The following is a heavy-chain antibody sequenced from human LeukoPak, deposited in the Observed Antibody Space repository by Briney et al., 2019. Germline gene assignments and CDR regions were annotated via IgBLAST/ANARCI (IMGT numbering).Heavy chain of an antibody. D-gene: IGHD3-22*01. CDR3: AKSSYYDSSGYYREYYFDY. Sequence: GGSLRLSCAASGFTFSTYAMSWVRQAPGKGLEWVSAISGRGGSTNYADSAKGRDTVSRDNSKSTLYLQMNSLRAEDTAVYYCAKSSYYDSSGYYREYYFDYWGQGTLVTVSS. CDR1: GFTFSTYA. CDR2: ISGRGGST. J-gene: IGHJ4*02. V-gene: IGHV3-23*01.